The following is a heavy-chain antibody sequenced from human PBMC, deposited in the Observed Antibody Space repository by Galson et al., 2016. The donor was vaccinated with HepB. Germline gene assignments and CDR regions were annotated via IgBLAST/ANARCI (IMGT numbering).Heavy chain of an antibody. J-gene: IGHJ4*02. V-gene: IGHV1-18*04. CDR1: GYIFTSYG. CDR3: ARAYGHFTPRDFDY. D-gene: IGHD4-17*01. CDR2: ISAYNGNT. Sequence: SVKVSCKASGYIFTSYGITWVRQAPGQGLEWMEWISAYNGNTDYAQILQDRVIMTTDTSTTTAYMELRNLRSDDTAVYYCARAYGHFTPRDFDYWGQGTLVSVSS.